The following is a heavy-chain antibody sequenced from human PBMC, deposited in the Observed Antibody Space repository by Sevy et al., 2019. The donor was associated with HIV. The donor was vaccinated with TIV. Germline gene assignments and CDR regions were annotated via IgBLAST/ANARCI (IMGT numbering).Heavy chain of an antibody. CDR1: GISIRSHW. V-gene: IGHV3-7*01. J-gene: IGHJ6*02. CDR2: INQDGSEM. CDR3: ARAMGV. Sequence: GGSLRLSCVGSGISIRSHWMNWVRQSPGKGLEWVANINQDGSEMYYVDSVKGRFTISRDNAKNSGYLQMHSLRVEDSGVYYCARAMGVWGQRTAVTVSS.